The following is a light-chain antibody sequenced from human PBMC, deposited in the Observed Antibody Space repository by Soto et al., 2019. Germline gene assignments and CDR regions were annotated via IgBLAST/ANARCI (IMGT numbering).Light chain of an antibody. Sequence: QLVLTQSPSASASLGASVKLTCTLSSGHSNYAIAWHQQQPEKGPRYLMKVNSGGSHIKGDGIPDRFSGSSSGAERYLFISSLQYEGEADDYCQTWGTGSAIVVFGGGTQLAVL. CDR2: VNSGGSH. V-gene: IGLV4-69*01. CDR1: SGHSNYA. J-gene: IGLJ7*01. CDR3: QTWGTGSAIVV.